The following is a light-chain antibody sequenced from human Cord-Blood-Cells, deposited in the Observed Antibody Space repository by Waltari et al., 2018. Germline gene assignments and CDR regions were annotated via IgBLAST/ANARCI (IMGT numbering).Light chain of an antibody. V-gene: IGLV2-14*01. CDR2: EVS. J-gene: IGLJ1*01. CDR1: SSDVGGYNY. Sequence: QSALTQPASVSGSPGQSITISCTGTSSDVGGYNYVSWYQQHPGKAPKLMIYEVSTRPSGVSNRFSGSKSGHTASLTISGLQAEDEADYYCSSYTSSSTYVFGTGTKVTVL. CDR3: SSYTSSSTYV.